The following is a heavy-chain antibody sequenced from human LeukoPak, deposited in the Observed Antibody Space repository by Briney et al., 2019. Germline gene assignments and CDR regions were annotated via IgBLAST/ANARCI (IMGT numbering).Heavy chain of an antibody. V-gene: IGHV4-4*02. CDR3: ARQIYDSGGYYLDY. D-gene: IGHD3-22*01. J-gene: IGHJ4*02. CDR2: IYHSGNT. Sequence: SETLSLTCVVSGGSIRNSYWWSWLRQPPGKGLEWIGEIYHSGNTNYNPSLNSRVTISVDKFENQFSLNLTSVTAADTAVYYCARQIYDSGGYYLDYWGQGSLVTVSS. CDR1: GGSIRNSYW.